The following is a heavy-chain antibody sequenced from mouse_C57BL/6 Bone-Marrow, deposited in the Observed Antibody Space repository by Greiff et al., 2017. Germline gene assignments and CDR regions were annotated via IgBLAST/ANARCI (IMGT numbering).Heavy chain of an antibody. D-gene: IGHD2-5*01. J-gene: IGHJ1*03. Sequence: QVQLQQPGAELVKPGASVKMSCKASGYTFTSYWITWVKQRPGQGLEWIGDIYPGSGSTNYNEKFKSKATLTVDTSSSTAHMQLSSLTSEDSAVYYCARPYYSNYWYFDVWGTGTTVTVSA. CDR3: ARPYYSNYWYFDV. CDR2: IYPGSGST. CDR1: GYTFTSYW. V-gene: IGHV1-55*01.